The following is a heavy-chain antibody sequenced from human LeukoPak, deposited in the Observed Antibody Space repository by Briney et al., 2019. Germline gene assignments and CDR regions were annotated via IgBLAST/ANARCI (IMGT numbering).Heavy chain of an antibody. CDR3: AGSRDGYFLDAFDT. Sequence: PSETLSLTCTVSGGSISSGSYYWSSIRQPAGKGLEWIGRIFPGGSTNYNPSLMSRITISVDTSRNQFSLKLSSVTAADTAVYYCAGSRDGYFLDAFDTWGQGTMVTVSS. V-gene: IGHV4-61*02. J-gene: IGHJ3*02. D-gene: IGHD5-24*01. CDR1: GGSISSGSYY. CDR2: IFPGGST.